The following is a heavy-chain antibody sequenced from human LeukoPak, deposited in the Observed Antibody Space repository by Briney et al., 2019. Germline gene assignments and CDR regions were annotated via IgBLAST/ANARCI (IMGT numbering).Heavy chain of an antibody. V-gene: IGHV3-9*01. Sequence: PGRSLRLSCAASGFTFDDYAMHWVRQAPGKGLEWVSGISWNSGSIGYADSVKGRFTISRDNAKNSLYLQMNSLRAEDTALYYCALIAGAGTRNASAFDIWGEGTMVTVSS. CDR3: ALIAGAGTRNASAFDI. J-gene: IGHJ3*02. D-gene: IGHD6-19*01. CDR1: GFTFDDYA. CDR2: ISWNSGSI.